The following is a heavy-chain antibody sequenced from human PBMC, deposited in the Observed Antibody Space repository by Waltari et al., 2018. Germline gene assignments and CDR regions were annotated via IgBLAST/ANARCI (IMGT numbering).Heavy chain of an antibody. V-gene: IGHV1-46*01. CDR1: GYTFTSYY. CDR3: ARDTLSGGWYNRNNWFDP. Sequence: QVQLVQSGSEAKKPGASVKVSCKASGYTFTSYYMHWVRPAPGQGLEWMGIINPSGGSTSYAQKFQGRVTMTRDTSTSTVYRELSSLRSEDTAVYYCARDTLSGGWYNRNNWFDPWGQGTLVTVSS. CDR2: INPSGGST. D-gene: IGHD6-19*01. J-gene: IGHJ5*02.